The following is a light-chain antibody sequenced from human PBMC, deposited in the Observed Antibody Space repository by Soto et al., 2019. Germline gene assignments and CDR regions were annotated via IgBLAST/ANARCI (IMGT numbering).Light chain of an antibody. CDR3: QQYNSYSSWT. CDR2: DAS. V-gene: IGKV1-5*01. J-gene: IGKJ1*01. Sequence: DIKMTQSRSTVAAAVGGRVTITCRASQSLNSLLAWYQQKPGRAPKLLIYDASTLESGVPSRFSGSGSGTEFTLTISSLQTDHFAPYSCQQYNSYSSWTFRQGTKVDIK. CDR1: QSLNSL.